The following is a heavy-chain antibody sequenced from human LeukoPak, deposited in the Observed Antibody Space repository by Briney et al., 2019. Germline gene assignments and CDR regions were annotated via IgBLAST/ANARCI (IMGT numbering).Heavy chain of an antibody. CDR1: GGSISSGGYS. V-gene: IGHV4-30-4*07. CDR3: ARDVIAAAGSFDP. J-gene: IGHJ5*02. Sequence: TLSLTCAVSGGSISSGGYSWTWLRQPPGKGLEWIGYIYYSGSAYYNPSLKSRFTISVDTSKNQFSLKVISVTAADTAVYYCARDVIAAAGSFDPWGQGTLVTVSS. CDR2: IYYSGSA. D-gene: IGHD6-13*01.